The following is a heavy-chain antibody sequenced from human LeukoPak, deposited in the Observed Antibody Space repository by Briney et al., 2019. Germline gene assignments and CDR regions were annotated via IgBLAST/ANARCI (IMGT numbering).Heavy chain of an antibody. CDR3: ARQQQLVLRYFDL. J-gene: IGHJ2*01. CDR1: GGSISSYY. CDR2: IYYSGST. Sequence: KTSETLSLTCTVSGGSISSYYWSWIRQPPGKGLEWIGYIYYSGSTNYNPPLKSRVTISVDTSKNQFSLKLTSVTAADTAVYYCARQQQLVLRYFDLWGRGTLVTVSS. D-gene: IGHD6-13*01. V-gene: IGHV4-59*08.